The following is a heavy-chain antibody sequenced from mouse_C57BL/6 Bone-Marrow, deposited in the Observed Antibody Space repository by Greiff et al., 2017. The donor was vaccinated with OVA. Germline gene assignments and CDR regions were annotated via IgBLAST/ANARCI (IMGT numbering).Heavy chain of an antibody. V-gene: IGHV1-4*01. D-gene: IGHD2-14*01. CDR1: GYTFTSYT. CDR3: ARSCSTLGVAY. J-gene: IGHJ3*01. CDR2: INPSSGYT. Sequence: VQLQQSGAELARPGASVTMSCKASGYTFTSYTMHWVKQRPGQGLEWIGYINPSSGYTKYNQKFKDKATLTADKSSSTAYMQLSSLTSEDSAVYYCARSCSTLGVAYWGQGTLVTVSA.